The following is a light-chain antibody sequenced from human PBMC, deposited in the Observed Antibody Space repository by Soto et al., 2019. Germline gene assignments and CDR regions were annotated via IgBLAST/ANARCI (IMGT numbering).Light chain of an antibody. Sequence: DIQMTQSPSSLSLSVGDRGTISCRASQSINKYLNWYQQKPGKAPKVLIYAASTLQSGVPLRFSGSGSGTDFTLTISNLQPVDFATYYCQQGSVTPTTFGQDTRLEIK. V-gene: IGKV1-39*01. CDR1: QSINKY. J-gene: IGKJ5*01. CDR2: AAS. CDR3: QQGSVTPTT.